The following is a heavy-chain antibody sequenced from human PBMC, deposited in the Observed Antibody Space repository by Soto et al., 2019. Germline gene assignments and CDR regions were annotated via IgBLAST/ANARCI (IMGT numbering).Heavy chain of an antibody. D-gene: IGHD3-3*01. J-gene: IGHJ4*02. V-gene: IGHV3-23*01. CDR3: ARVNWTYYFDY. CDR2: ISGSGSDI. Sequence: PGGSLRLSCAASGFTFNTYTMTWVRQAPGKGLEWVSSISGSGSDIFYAASVRGRFTISRDNSRNTLYLQMSSLRAADTAVYYCARVNWTYYFDYWGQGTLVTVSS. CDR1: GFTFNTYT.